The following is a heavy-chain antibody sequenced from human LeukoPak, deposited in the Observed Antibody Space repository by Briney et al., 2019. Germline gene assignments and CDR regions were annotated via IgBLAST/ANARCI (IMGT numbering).Heavy chain of an antibody. CDR3: ARDGGWELPYFDY. V-gene: IGHV3-30*09. CDR1: GFTFSSYA. D-gene: IGHD1-26*01. CDR2: ISYDGSNK. Sequence: GGSLRLSCAASGFTFSSYAMHWVRQAPGKGLEWVAVISYDGSNKYYADSVKGRFAISRDNSKNTLYLQMNSLRAEDTAVYYCARDGGWELPYFDYWGQGTLVTVSS. J-gene: IGHJ4*02.